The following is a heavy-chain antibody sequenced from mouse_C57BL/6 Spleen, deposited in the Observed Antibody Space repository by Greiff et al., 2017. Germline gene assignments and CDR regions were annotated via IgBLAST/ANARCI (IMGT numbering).Heavy chain of an antibody. CDR1: GYTFTSYW. J-gene: IGHJ4*01. V-gene: IGHV1-59*01. Sequence: VQLQQPGAELVRPGTSVKLSCKASGYTFTSYWMHWVKQRPGQGLEWIGVIDPSDSYTNYNQKFKGKATLTVDTSSSTAYMQLSSLTSEDSAVYYCARRQLRPPYAMDYWGQGTSVTVSS. CDR3: ARRQLRPPYAMDY. D-gene: IGHD3-2*02. CDR2: IDPSDSYT.